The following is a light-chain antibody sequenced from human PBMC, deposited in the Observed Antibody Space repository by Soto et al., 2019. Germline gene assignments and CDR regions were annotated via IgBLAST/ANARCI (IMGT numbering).Light chain of an antibody. V-gene: IGLV2-8*01. CDR2: EVT. J-gene: IGLJ3*02. CDR3: TSYVGNDIWV. CDR1: SSDVGAYTY. Sequence: QSVLTQPPSASGSPGQSVTISCTGTSSDVGAYTYVSWYQQYPGKAPKLMIYEVTKRPSGVPDRFSGSKSGNTASLIVSGLQAEDEADYYCTSYVGNDIWVFGGGTKLTVL.